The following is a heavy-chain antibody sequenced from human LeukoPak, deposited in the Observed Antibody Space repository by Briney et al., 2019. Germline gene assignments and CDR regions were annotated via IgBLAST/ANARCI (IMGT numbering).Heavy chain of an antibody. CDR2: VYNSGIT. D-gene: IGHD6-25*01. CDR3: ARSRGLAGAATVIDY. Sequence: SETLSLTCTVSGSPISNYYWTWIRQSPGQGLEWIGYVYNSGITDYNPSLKSRLTISVDTSKNQFSLKLSSMTAADTAVYYCARSRGLAGAATVIDYWGQGTLVTVSS. J-gene: IGHJ4*02. V-gene: IGHV4-59*08. CDR1: GSPISNYY.